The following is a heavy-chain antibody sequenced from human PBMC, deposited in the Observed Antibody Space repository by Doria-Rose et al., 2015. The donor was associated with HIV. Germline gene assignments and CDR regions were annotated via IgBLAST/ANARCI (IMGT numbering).Heavy chain of an antibody. CDR1: GVFLSSPGMG. CDR3: ARIKSSRWYHKYYFDF. CDR2: IFSDDER. D-gene: IGHD6-13*01. Sequence: QVTLKESGPVLVKPTETLTLTCTVSGVFLSSPGMGVSWIRQPPGKALEWLANIFSDDERSYKPSLRSRLTISRGTSKSQVGLTMTDMDPVDTATYYCARIKSSRWYHKYYFDFWGQGTLVIVSA. V-gene: IGHV2-26*01. J-gene: IGHJ4*02.